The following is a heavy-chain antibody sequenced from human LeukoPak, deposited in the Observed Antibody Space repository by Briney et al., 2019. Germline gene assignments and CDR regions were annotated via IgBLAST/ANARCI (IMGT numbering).Heavy chain of an antibody. CDR3: ARVVAAADFDY. J-gene: IGHJ4*02. Sequence: GGSLRLSCAASGFTFSSYSMNRVRQAPGKGLEWVSSISSSSSYIYYADSVKGRFTISRDNAKNSLYLQMNSLRAEDTAVYYCARVVAAADFDYWGQGTLVTVSS. CDR1: GFTFSSYS. V-gene: IGHV3-21*01. D-gene: IGHD6-13*01. CDR2: ISSSSSYI.